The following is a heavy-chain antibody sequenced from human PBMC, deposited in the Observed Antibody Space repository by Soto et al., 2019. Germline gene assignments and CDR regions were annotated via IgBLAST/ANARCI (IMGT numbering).Heavy chain of an antibody. V-gene: IGHV1-69*01. CDR1: GGTFSSYA. J-gene: IGHJ6*02. D-gene: IGHD2-2*01. Sequence: QVQLVQSGAEVKKPGSSVKVSCKASGGTFSSYAISWVRQAPGQGLEWMGGIIPIFGTANYAQKFQGRVTITADESTSTAYMELSSLRSEDTAVYYCARDEIVVVPAAITRYYYYGMDVWGQGTTVTVSS. CDR3: ARDEIVVVPAAITRYYYYGMDV. CDR2: IIPIFGTA.